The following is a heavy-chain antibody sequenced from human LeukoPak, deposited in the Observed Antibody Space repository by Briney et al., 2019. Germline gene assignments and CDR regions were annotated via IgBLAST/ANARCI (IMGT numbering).Heavy chain of an antibody. D-gene: IGHD6-6*01. CDR3: AKLYDSSSAIFDY. CDR1: GFTFSTYW. Sequence: GGSLRLSCAASGFTFSTYWMSWVRQAPGKGLEWVANIKQDGNEKHYVDSVKGRFSISRDNAKNSLYLQVNSLRAEDTALYYCAKLYDSSSAIFDYWGQGTLVTVSS. J-gene: IGHJ4*02. CDR2: IKQDGNEK. V-gene: IGHV3-7*03.